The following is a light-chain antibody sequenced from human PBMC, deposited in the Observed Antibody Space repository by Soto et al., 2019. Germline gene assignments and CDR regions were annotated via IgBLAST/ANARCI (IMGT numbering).Light chain of an antibody. CDR1: SSDVGSYNV. CDR3: ATWDDSLNAVL. CDR2: EDS. Sequence: QSALTQPASVSGSPGQSITIPCTGTSSDVGSYNVVSWYQQHPGKAPKLMISEDSKRPSGVSNRFSGSKSGNTASLTISGLQAEDEADYYCATWDDSLNAVLFGGGTKLTVL. J-gene: IGLJ2*01. V-gene: IGLV2-23*01.